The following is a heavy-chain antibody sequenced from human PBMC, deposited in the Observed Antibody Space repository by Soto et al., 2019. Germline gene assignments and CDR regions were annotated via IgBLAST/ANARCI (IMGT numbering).Heavy chain of an antibody. J-gene: IGHJ5*02. Sequence: SETLSLTCTVSGGSISSGCYYWSWIRQHPGKGLEWIGYIYYIGSTYYNPSLKSRVTISVDTSKNQFSLKLSSVTAADTAVYYCARSSPAYSRSWDGPSWVDPWRQGTLLT. CDR2: IYYIGST. D-gene: IGHD6-6*01. CDR1: GGSISSGCYY. CDR3: ARSSPAYSRSWDGPSWVDP. V-gene: IGHV4-31*03.